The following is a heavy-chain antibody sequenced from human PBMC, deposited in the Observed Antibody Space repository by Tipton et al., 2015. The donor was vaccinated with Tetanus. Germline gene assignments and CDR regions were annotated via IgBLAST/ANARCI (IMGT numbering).Heavy chain of an antibody. CDR3: ARGWRSMVRNVMFYFDF. Sequence: SLRLSCAASGFSFASYGMHWVRQAPGKGLEWMATIFDDGSNTYYADSVKGRYTISRGNSKNMLYLEKNSPRAEDRAVYYCARGWRSMVRNVMFYFDFWGQGSLVTVTS. V-gene: IGHV3-33*01. D-gene: IGHD3-10*01. J-gene: IGHJ4*02. CDR2: IFDDGSNT. CDR1: GFSFASYG.